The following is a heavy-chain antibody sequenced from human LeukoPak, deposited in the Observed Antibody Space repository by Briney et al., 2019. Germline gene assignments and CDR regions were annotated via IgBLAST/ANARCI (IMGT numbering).Heavy chain of an antibody. CDR2: INGRGSTI. CDR3: ARSQRSTMTYYFDH. CDR1: GVTFSSYE. Sequence: GGSLRLSCAASGVTFSSYEMNWVRQAPGKGLEWISYINGRGSTINYADSVKGRFTISRDNAKNSLYLQMNSLRAEDTAVYFCARSQRSTMTYYFDHWGQGTLVTVSS. V-gene: IGHV3-48*03. D-gene: IGHD5-24*01. J-gene: IGHJ4*02.